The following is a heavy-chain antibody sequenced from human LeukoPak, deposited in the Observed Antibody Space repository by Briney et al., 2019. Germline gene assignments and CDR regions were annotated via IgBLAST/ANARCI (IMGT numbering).Heavy chain of an antibody. CDR2: IYHSGST. CDR3: ARVGCSSTSCSNWFDP. J-gene: IGHJ5*02. CDR1: GGSISSSNW. D-gene: IGHD2-2*01. V-gene: IGHV4-4*02. Sequence: SGTLSLTCAVSGGSISSSNWWSWVRQPPGKGLEWIGEIYHSGSTNYNPSLKSRVTISVDTSKNQFSLKLSSVTAADTAVYYCARVGCSSTSCSNWFDPWGQGTLVTVSS.